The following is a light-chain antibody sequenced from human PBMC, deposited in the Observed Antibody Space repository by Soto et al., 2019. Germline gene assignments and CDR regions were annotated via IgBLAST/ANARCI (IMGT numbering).Light chain of an antibody. CDR3: SSYTSSSTLVV. J-gene: IGLJ1*01. CDR2: DVS. CDR1: SSDVGGYNY. V-gene: IGLV2-14*01. Sequence: QSALTQPASVSGSPGQSITISCTGTSSDVGGYNYVSWYQQHPGKAPKLMIYDVSNRPSGVSNRFSGSKSVNTASLTISGLHAEDEADYYCSSYTSSSTLVVFGTGTKLTVL.